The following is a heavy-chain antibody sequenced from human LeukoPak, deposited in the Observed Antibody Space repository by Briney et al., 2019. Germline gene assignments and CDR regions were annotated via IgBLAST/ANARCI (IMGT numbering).Heavy chain of an antibody. CDR3: TTDRYYGSGSYYNLDY. CDR2: ISYDGSNK. V-gene: IGHV3-30-3*01. J-gene: IGHJ4*02. CDR1: GFTFSSYA. Sequence: QTGRSLRLSCAASGFTFSSYAMHWVRQAPGKGLEWVAVISYDGSNKYYADSVKGRFTISRDNSKNTLYLQMNSLKTEDTAVYYCTTDRYYGSGSYYNLDYWGQGTLVTVSS. D-gene: IGHD3-10*01.